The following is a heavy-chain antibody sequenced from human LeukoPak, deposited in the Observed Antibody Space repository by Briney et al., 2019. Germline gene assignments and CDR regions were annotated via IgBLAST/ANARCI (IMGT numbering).Heavy chain of an antibody. Sequence: PGGSLRLSCAASGFMFRCYWMTWVRQAPGKGLEWVANIKQGGSEINYLDSVRGRFTISRDDTRNSLYLQMNSLRVEDTAVYYCARDKSIPNLDAFDIWGQGTMVTVSS. J-gene: IGHJ3*02. CDR3: ARDKSIPNLDAFDI. CDR2: IKQGGSEI. CDR1: GFMFRCYW. D-gene: IGHD1-14*01. V-gene: IGHV3-7*05.